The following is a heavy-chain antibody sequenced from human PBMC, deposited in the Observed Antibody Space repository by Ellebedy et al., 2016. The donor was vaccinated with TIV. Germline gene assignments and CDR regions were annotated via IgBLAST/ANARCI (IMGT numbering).Heavy chain of an antibody. Sequence: ASVKVSCKTSGDTFSNYVINWVRQAPGQGLEWMGGIFPMFGTANNAQKFQGRITITADESTSTAYMELSSLRSEDTAVYYCARYCSAGRCSHYHFGMDVWGQGTAVTVSS. CDR3: ARYCSAGRCSHYHFGMDV. CDR1: GDTFSNYV. V-gene: IGHV1-69*13. J-gene: IGHJ6*02. D-gene: IGHD2-15*01. CDR2: IFPMFGTA.